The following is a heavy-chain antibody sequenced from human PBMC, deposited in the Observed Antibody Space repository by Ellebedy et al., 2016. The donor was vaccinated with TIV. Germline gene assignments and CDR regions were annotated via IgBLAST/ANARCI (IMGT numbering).Heavy chain of an antibody. CDR3: AHSSVSGYYYYGVDV. V-gene: IGHV4-4*02. CDR1: GGSISSSNW. Sequence: SETLSLXXPVSGGSISSSNWWSCVRPPPGKRLEWIGVIYHTVSTNDNPSRKSRATTSVDTSKNHFFLKLSSVTAADTAVYYCAHSSVSGYYYYGVDVWGQGTTVTVSS. J-gene: IGHJ6*02. D-gene: IGHD3-10*01. CDR2: IYHTVST.